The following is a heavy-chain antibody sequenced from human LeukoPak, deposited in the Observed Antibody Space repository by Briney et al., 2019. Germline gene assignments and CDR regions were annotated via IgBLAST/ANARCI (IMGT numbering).Heavy chain of an antibody. Sequence: GASVKVPCKASGYAFTGYYIHWVRQAPGQGLDWMGWINPNSGGTSYAQKFQGRVTMTRDTSITTAYMEVSSLRSDDTAVYYCARGVTSDYWGQGTLVTVSS. CDR3: ARGVTSDY. J-gene: IGHJ4*02. D-gene: IGHD3-10*01. CDR2: INPNSGGT. V-gene: IGHV1-2*02. CDR1: GYAFTGYY.